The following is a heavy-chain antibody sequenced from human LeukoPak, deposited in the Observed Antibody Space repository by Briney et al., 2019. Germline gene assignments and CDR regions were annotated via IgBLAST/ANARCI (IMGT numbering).Heavy chain of an antibody. V-gene: IGHV3-7*01. D-gene: IGHD5-24*01. CDR2: IKQDGSEK. CDR3: ARDVFRGRWLQLLHYFDY. CDR1: GFTFSSYW. Sequence: QPGGSLRLSCAASGFTFSSYWMSWVRQAPGKGLEWVANIKQDGSEKYYVDSVKGRFTISRDNAKNSLYLQMNSLRAEDTAVYYCARDVFRGRWLQLLHYFDYWGQGTLVTVSS. J-gene: IGHJ4*02.